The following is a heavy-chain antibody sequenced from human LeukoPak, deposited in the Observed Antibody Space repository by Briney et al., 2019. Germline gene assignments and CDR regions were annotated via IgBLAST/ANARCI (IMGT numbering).Heavy chain of an antibody. CDR2: IYYSGST. CDR1: GGSISSYY. Sequence: SETLSLTCTVSGGSISSYYWGWLRQPPGKGLEWIGYIYYSGSTNYNPSLKSRVTISVDTSKNQFSLKLSSVTAADTAVYYCARVEEDYDSSPIIDYWGQGTLVTVSS. CDR3: ARVEEDYDSSPIIDY. D-gene: IGHD3-22*01. V-gene: IGHV4-59*01. J-gene: IGHJ4*02.